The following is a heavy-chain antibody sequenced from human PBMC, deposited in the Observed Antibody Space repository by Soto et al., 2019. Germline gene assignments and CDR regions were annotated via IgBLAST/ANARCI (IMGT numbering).Heavy chain of an antibody. D-gene: IGHD2-15*01. CDR2: TSAGGGST. CDR1: GFTFSSYA. V-gene: IGHV3-23*01. CDR3: AKVDCSGGSCYLPYYYYGMDV. Sequence: GGSLRLSCAASGFTFSSYAMSWVRQAPGKGLEWVSTTSAGGGSTFSADSVKGRFTISRDNSKNTLYLQINSLRAEDTAVYYCAKVDCSGGSCYLPYYYYGMDVWGQGTTVTVSS. J-gene: IGHJ6*02.